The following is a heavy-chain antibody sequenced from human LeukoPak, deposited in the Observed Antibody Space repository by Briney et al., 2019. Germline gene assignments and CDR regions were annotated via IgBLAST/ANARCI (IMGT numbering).Heavy chain of an antibody. J-gene: IGHJ4*02. V-gene: IGHV4-61*02. CDR3: ARHYYSSGSFDY. Sequence: PSQTLSLTCTVSGGSISSGSYYWSWIRQPAGKGLEWIGRIYTSGGTNYNPSHKSRVTISVDTSKNQFSLKLSSVTAADTAVYYCARHYYSSGSFDYWGQGTLVTVSS. CDR2: IYTSGGT. D-gene: IGHD3-10*01. CDR1: GGSISSGSYY.